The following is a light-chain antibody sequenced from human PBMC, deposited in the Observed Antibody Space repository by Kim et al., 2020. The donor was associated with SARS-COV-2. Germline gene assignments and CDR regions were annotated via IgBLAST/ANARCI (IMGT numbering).Light chain of an antibody. Sequence: DIQMTQYPSTLSASVGDRVTITCRTTQSISSHLNWYQQKPGRAPKLLISAASTLQGGVPSRFSGSGSETDFTLTISSLQPEDFATYICQQSYITPFTFGPGTKVDIK. J-gene: IGKJ3*01. V-gene: IGKV1-39*01. CDR3: QQSYITPFT. CDR1: QSISSH. CDR2: AAS.